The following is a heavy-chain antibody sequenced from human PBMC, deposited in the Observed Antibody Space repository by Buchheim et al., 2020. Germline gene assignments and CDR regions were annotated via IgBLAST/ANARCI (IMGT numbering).Heavy chain of an antibody. CDR1: GFIFSNYW. V-gene: IGHV3-7*01. Sequence: EVQLVESGGGLVQPGGSLRLSCAASGFIFSNYWMQWVRQAPGKGLEWVANIQPDGSEKYYVDSVKSRFSISRDNAKNSLYLQMNSLRAEDTAVYYCARIRYGDYLWGQGTL. D-gene: IGHD4-17*01. CDR2: IQPDGSEK. J-gene: IGHJ4*02. CDR3: ARIRYGDYL.